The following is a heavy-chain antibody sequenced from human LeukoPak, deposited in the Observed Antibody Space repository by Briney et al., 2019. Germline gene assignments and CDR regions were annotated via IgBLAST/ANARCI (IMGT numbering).Heavy chain of an antibody. D-gene: IGHD4-17*01. V-gene: IGHV3-7*01. CDR2: IKEDGSDK. J-gene: IGHJ5*01. Sequence: PGGSLRLSCIASGFTFSNYWMSWVRQAPGKGLEWVASIKEDGSDKYYVDSVKGRFTISRDNTENSLFVHMSSLRAEDTAVYYCARLKDAVTIFDCWGQGILVTVSS. CDR3: ARLKDAVTIFDC. CDR1: GFTFSNYW.